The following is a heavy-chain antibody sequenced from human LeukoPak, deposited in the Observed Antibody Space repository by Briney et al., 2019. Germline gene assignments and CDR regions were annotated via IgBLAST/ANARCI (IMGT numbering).Heavy chain of an antibody. J-gene: IGHJ5*02. V-gene: IGHV4-31*03. CDR3: ATEVVVVASTNGYYLFDP. CDR2: IYYSGST. Sequence: SETLSLTCTVSGGSISSGGYYWSWIRQHPGKGLEWIGYIYYSGSTYYNPSLQSRVTISVDTSQNQLSLKLISATAADTAVDYCATEVVVVASTNGYYLFDPWGQGTLVTVSS. D-gene: IGHD2-15*01. CDR1: GGSISSGGYY.